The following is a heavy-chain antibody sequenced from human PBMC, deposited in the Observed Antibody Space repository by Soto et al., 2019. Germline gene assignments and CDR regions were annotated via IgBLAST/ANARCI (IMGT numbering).Heavy chain of an antibody. V-gene: IGHV5-10-1*01. J-gene: IGHJ6*02. D-gene: IGHD2-2*01. Sequence: GESLKISCKGPGYSFTSYWISWVRQMPGKGLEWMGRIDPSDSYTNYSPSFQGHVTISADKSISTAYLQWSSLKASDTAMYYCARNGIVVVPAAQTSYYYYGMDVWGQGTTVTVSS. CDR3: ARNGIVVVPAAQTSYYYYGMDV. CDR2: IDPSDSYT. CDR1: GYSFTSYW.